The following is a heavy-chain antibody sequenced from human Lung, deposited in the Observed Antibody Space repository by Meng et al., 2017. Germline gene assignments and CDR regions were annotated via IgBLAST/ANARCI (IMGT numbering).Heavy chain of an antibody. CDR2: INHSGST. CDR3: ARPKQANWYFDL. D-gene: IGHD1/OR15-1a*01. Sequence: LRQGGAGLLKPSATLSLPCAVYGGSFSGYYRSWIRQPPGKGLEWIGEINHSGSTNYNPSLKSRVTISVDTSKNQFSLKLSSVTAADTAVYYCARPKQANWYFDLWGRGTLVTVSS. V-gene: IGHV4-34*01. CDR1: GGSFSGYY. J-gene: IGHJ2*01.